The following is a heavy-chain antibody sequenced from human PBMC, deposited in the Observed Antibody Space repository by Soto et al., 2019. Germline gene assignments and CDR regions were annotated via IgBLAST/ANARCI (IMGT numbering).Heavy chain of an antibody. V-gene: IGHV3-7*01. CDR1: GFTFSSYW. J-gene: IGHJ1*01. CDR2: INQDGSEK. CDR3: AKLAYYYDSSGYYFKETQYFQH. D-gene: IGHD3-22*01. Sequence: GGSLRLSCAASGFTFSSYWMTWVRQAPGKGLEWVANINQDGSEKYYMDSMKGRFTISRDNAKNSLLLQLNSLRAEDTAVYYCAKLAYYYDSSGYYFKETQYFQHWGQGTLVTVSS.